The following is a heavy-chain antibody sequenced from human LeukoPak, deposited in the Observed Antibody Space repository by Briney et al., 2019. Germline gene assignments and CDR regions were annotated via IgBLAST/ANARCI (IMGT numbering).Heavy chain of an antibody. D-gene: IGHD2-2*02. Sequence: SQTLSLTCTVSAGSISSGSYYWSWIRQPAGKGLEWIGRIYTSGSTNYNPSLKSRVTISVDTSKNQFSLKLSSVTAADTAVYYCARYSYCSSTSCYNHYYYYYMDVWGKGTTVTVSS. CDR3: ARYSYCSSTSCYNHYYYYYMDV. J-gene: IGHJ6*03. V-gene: IGHV4-61*02. CDR2: IYTSGST. CDR1: AGSISSGSYY.